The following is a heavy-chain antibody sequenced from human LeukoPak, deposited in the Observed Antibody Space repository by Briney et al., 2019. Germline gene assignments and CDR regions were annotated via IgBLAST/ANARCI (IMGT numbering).Heavy chain of an antibody. CDR3: ARGADIVVVPAAMSDYYYYYYMDV. V-gene: IGHV4-61*02. J-gene: IGHJ6*03. D-gene: IGHD2-2*01. Sequence: SETLSLTCTVSGGSISSGSYYWSWIRQPAGKGREWIGRIYTSGSTNYNPSLKSRVTISVDTSKNQFSLKLSSVTAADTAVYYCARGADIVVVPAAMSDYYYYYYMDVWGKGTTVTVSS. CDR2: IYTSGST. CDR1: GGSISSGSYY.